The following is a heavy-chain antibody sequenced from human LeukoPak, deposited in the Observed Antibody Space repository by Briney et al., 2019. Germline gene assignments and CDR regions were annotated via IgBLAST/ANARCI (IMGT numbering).Heavy chain of an antibody. CDR1: GFTFSSYG. CDR3: AKDHYGDYVLDY. D-gene: IGHD4-17*01. CDR2: ISYDGSNK. V-gene: IGHV3-30*18. J-gene: IGHJ4*02. Sequence: GGSLRLSCAASGFTFSSYGMHWVRQAPGKGLEWVAVISYDGSNKYYADSVRGRFTISRDNSKNTLYLQMNSLRAEDTAVYYCAKDHYGDYVLDYWGQGTLVTVSS.